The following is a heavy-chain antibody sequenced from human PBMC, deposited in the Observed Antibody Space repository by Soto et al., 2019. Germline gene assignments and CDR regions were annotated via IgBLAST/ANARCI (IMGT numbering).Heavy chain of an antibody. CDR1: GFTFSSYA. Sequence: QVQLVESGGGVVQPGRSLRLSCAASGFTFSSYAMHWVRQAPGKGLEWVAVISYDGSNKYYADSVKGRFTISRDNSKNTLYLQMNSLIAEDTAVYYCARDQIRTWITSFGVSGYWGQGTLVTVSS. D-gene: IGHD3-3*01. CDR2: ISYDGSNK. V-gene: IGHV3-30-3*01. CDR3: ARDQIRTWITSFGVSGY. J-gene: IGHJ4*02.